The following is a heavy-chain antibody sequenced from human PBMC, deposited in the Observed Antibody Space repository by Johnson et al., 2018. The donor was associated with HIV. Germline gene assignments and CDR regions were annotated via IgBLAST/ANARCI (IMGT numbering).Heavy chain of an antibody. Sequence: MQLVESGGGLVQPGGSLRLSCAASGFTFSSYWMHWVRQAPGKGLVWVSRINNDGSSQTYADSVKGRFTISRDNARNSLHLQINSLRAGDTAVYYCARAGSSPAANDAFDIWGQGTMVTVSS. V-gene: IGHV3-74*02. CDR1: GFTFSSYW. D-gene: IGHD6-13*01. CDR3: ARAGSSPAANDAFDI. CDR2: INNDGSSQ. J-gene: IGHJ3*02.